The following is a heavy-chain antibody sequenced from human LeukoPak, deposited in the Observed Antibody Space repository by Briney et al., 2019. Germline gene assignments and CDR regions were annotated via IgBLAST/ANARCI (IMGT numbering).Heavy chain of an antibody. Sequence: SETLSLTCAVYGGSFSGYYWSWIRQPPGKGLEWIGEINHSGSTNYNPSLKSRVTISVDTSKNQFSLKLSSVTAADTAVYYCASGLLWGYDSSFDYWGQGTLVTVSS. CDR3: ASGLLWGYDSSFDY. V-gene: IGHV4-34*01. D-gene: IGHD5-12*01. CDR2: INHSGST. J-gene: IGHJ4*02. CDR1: GGSFSGYY.